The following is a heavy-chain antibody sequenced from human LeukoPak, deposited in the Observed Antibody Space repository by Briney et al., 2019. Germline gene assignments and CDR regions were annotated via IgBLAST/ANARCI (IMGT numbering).Heavy chain of an antibody. Sequence: SETLSLTCTVSGYSISSGYYWGWIRQPPGKGLEWIGSIYHSGSTYYNPSLKSRVTISVDTSKNQFSLKLSSVTAADTAVYYCASSVEMATILRSYWYFDLWGRGTLVTVSS. V-gene: IGHV4-38-2*02. CDR3: ASSVEMATILRSYWYFDL. J-gene: IGHJ2*01. CDR1: GYSISSGYY. CDR2: IYHSGST. D-gene: IGHD5-24*01.